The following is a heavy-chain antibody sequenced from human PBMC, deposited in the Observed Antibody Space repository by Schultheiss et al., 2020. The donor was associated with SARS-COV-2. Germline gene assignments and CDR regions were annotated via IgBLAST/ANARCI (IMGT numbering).Heavy chain of an antibody. V-gene: IGHV4-59*05. D-gene: IGHD6-13*01. CDR3: ARGSSSSWYENFDY. Sequence: SQTLSLTCAVYGGSFSGYYWSWIRQPPGKGLEWIGSIYYSGSTYYNPPLKSRVTISVDTSKNQFSLKLSSVTAADTAVYYCARGSSSSWYENFDYWGQGTLVTVSS. J-gene: IGHJ4*02. CDR1: GGSFSGYY. CDR2: IYYSGST.